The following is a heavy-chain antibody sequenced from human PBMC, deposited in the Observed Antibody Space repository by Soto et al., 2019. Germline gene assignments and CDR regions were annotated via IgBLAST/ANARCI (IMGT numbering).Heavy chain of an antibody. J-gene: IGHJ6*02. Sequence: SVKVSCKASGGTFSSYAISWGRQAPGQGLEWMGGIIPIFGTANYAQKFQGRVTITADESTSTAYMELSSLRSEDTAVYYCAGRLDKYYYYYYGMDVWGQGTTVTVSS. V-gene: IGHV1-69*13. CDR3: AGRLDKYYYYYYGMDV. CDR2: IIPIFGTA. D-gene: IGHD1-26*01. CDR1: GGTFSSYA.